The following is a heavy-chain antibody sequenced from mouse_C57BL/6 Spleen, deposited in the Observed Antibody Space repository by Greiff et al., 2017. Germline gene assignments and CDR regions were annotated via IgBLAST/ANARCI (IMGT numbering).Heavy chain of an antibody. CDR1: GFTFSSYA. J-gene: IGHJ3*01. CDR2: ISDGGSYT. Sequence: EVQVVESGGGLVKPGGSLKLSCAASGFTFSSYAMSWVRQTPEKRLEWVATISDGGSYTYYPDNVKGRFTISRDNAKNNLYLQMSHLKSEDTAMYYCARDSYGFAYWGQGTLVTVSA. V-gene: IGHV5-4*01. CDR3: ARDSYGFAY. D-gene: IGHD6-5*01.